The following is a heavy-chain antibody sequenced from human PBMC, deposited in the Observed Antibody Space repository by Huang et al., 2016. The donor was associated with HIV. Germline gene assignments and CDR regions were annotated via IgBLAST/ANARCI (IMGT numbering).Heavy chain of an antibody. V-gene: IGHV4-34*01. CDR3: ARDNYYYGSGSYYKPRWEYYFDY. Sequence: QVQLQQWGAGLLKPSETLSLTCAVYGGSFSDYYWSWIRQPPGKGLEWIGEITHSGSTNYNPSRKSRITISVDTSKNQFSLKLSSVTAADTAVYYCARDNYYYGSGSYYKPRWEYYFDYWGQGTLVTVSS. CDR2: ITHSGST. J-gene: IGHJ4*02. D-gene: IGHD3-10*01. CDR1: GGSFSDYY.